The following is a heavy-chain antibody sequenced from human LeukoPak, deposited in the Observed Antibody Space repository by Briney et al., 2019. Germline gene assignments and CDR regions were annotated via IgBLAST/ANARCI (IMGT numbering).Heavy chain of an antibody. CDR2: FDPEDGET. CDR1: GYTLTELS. Sequence: GASVKVSCKVSGYTLTELSMHWVRQAPGKGLEWMGGFDPEDGETIYAQKFQGRVTMTRDTSISTAYMELSRLRSDDTAVYYCVRDSPAPGWGNCFDYWGQGTLVTVSS. D-gene: IGHD2-8*02. J-gene: IGHJ4*02. V-gene: IGHV1-24*01. CDR3: VRDSPAPGWGNCFDY.